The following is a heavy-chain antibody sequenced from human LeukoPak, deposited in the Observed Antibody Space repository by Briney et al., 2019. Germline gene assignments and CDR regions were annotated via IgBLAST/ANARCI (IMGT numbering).Heavy chain of an antibody. CDR1: GFIFSRFT. D-gene: IGHD1-26*01. CDR2: ISYDGSNT. Sequence: GGSLRPSCATSGFIFSRFTIHWVRQAPGKGLEWVALISYDGSNTNYADSVKGRFTISRDNSKSTLYLQINSLRAEDTAVYYCARGMGETEAPLFDNWGQGTLVTVSS. V-gene: IGHV3-30-3*01. J-gene: IGHJ4*02. CDR3: ARGMGETEAPLFDN.